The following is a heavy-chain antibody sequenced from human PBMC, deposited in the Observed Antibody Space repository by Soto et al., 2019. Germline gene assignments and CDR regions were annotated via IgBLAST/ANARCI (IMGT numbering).Heavy chain of an antibody. V-gene: IGHV1-3*01. CDR3: GRGLNGYLYYFDY. CDR2: INAGNGNT. D-gene: IGHD5-18*01. J-gene: IGHJ4*02. CDR1: GYTFTSYA. Sequence: VASVKVSCKASGYTFTSYAMHWVRQAPGQRLEWMGWINAGNGNTKYSQKFQGRVTITRDTSASTAYMELSSLRSEDTAVYYCGRGLNGYLYYFDYWGQGTLVTVSS.